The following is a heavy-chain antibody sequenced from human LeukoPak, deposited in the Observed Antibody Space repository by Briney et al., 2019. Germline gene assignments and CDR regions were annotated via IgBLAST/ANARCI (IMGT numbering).Heavy chain of an antibody. CDR1: GFTFDDYG. V-gene: IGHV3-20*04. CDR3: AREEWDGTFDY. J-gene: IGHJ4*02. CDR2: INWNGGST. D-gene: IGHD1-26*01. Sequence: GESLRLSCAASGFTFDDYGMSWVRPAPGKGLEWVSGINWNGGSTGYADSVKGRFTISRDNAKNSLYLQMNSLRAEDTALYYCAREEWDGTFDYWGQGTLVTVSS.